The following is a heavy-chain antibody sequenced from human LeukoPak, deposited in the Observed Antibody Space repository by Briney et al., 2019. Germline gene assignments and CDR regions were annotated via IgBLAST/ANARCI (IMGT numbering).Heavy chain of an antibody. V-gene: IGHV1-2*06. CDR3: AGDRYYGSGAFYNVFDY. CDR2: IDPNSGVT. J-gene: IGHJ4*02. CDR1: GYTFTGYY. Sequence: ASVKVSCKASGYTFTGYYMHWVRQAPGQGLEWMGRIDPNSGVTNYAQKFQGRVTVTRDTSISTAYMDLSRLRSDDTAVYYCAGDRYYGSGAFYNVFDYWGQGTLVTVSS. D-gene: IGHD3-10*01.